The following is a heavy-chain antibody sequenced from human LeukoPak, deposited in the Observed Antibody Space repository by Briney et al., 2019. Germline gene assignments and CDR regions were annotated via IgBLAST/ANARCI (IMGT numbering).Heavy chain of an antibody. Sequence: KSSETLSLTCTVSGGSISSYYWSWIRQPAGKGLEWIGRIYTSGNTNYNPSLKSRVTMSVDTSKNQFSLKLSSVTAADTAVYYCARGHYYGSGYYYYMDVWGKGTTVTISS. CDR1: GGSISSYY. V-gene: IGHV4-4*07. CDR2: IYTSGNT. J-gene: IGHJ6*03. D-gene: IGHD3-10*01. CDR3: ARGHYYGSGYYYYMDV.